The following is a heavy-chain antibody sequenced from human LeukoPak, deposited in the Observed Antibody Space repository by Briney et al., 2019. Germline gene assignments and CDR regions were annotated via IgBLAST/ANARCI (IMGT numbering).Heavy chain of an antibody. J-gene: IGHJ4*02. V-gene: IGHV7-4-1*02. D-gene: IGHD3-22*01. Sequence: ASVKVSCKASGYTFTNYGMNWVRQAPGQGLEWMGWINTNTGNPTYAQGFTGRFVFSLDTSVSTAYPQISSLKAEDTAVYYCAREVLYDSSGYSMIDYWGQGTLVTVSS. CDR2: INTNTGNP. CDR3: AREVLYDSSGYSMIDY. CDR1: GYTFTNYG.